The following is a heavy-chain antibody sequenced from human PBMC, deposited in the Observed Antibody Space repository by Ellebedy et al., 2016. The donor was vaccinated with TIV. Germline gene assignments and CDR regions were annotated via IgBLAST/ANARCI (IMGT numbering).Heavy chain of an antibody. D-gene: IGHD2-2*01. J-gene: IGHJ4*02. Sequence: GGSLRLXXAASGLTFSSYGMHWVRQAPGKGLEWVAVISYDGSNKYYADSVKGRFTISRDNSKNTLYLQMNSLRAEDTAVYYCAKDFGVGVPASMNYFDYWGQGTLVTVSS. V-gene: IGHV3-30*18. CDR2: ISYDGSNK. CDR3: AKDFGVGVPASMNYFDY. CDR1: GLTFSSYG.